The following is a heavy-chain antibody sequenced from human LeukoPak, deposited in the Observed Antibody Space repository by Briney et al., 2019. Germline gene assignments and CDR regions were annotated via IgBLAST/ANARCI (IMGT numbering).Heavy chain of an antibody. Sequence: GGSLRLSCAASGFTFSNYAMQWVRQAPGKGLEWVSGISASGGNTFYAESVKGRFTISRDNSKKTLFLQMNTLRTERVAIYYRARGSSTRHCSGTSCYIDPWGQGTVVTVS. D-gene: IGHD2-2*02. CDR2: ISASGGNT. CDR3: ARGSSTRHCSGTSCYIDP. CDR1: GFTFSNYA. J-gene: IGHJ5*02. V-gene: IGHV3-23*01.